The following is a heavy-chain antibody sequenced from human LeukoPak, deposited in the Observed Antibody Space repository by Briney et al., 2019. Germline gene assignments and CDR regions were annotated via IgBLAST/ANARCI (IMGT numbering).Heavy chain of an antibody. J-gene: IGHJ4*02. CDR1: GFTFSNYG. CDR2: IKQDGSEI. Sequence: GRSLRLSCAASGFTFSNYGMGWVRQAPGKGLEWVANIKQDGSEIYYVDSVKGRFTISRDTSKHSLYLQMNSLRAEDTAVYYCARDRGPTGYDLYDYWGQGTLVTVSS. V-gene: IGHV3-7*01. CDR3: ARDRGPTGYDLYDY. D-gene: IGHD5-12*01.